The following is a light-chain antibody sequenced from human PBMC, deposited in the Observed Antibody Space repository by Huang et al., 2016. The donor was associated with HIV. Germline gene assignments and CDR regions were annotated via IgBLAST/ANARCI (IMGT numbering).Light chain of an antibody. Sequence: AIQMTQSPSSLSASVGDRVTITCRASQDIRNDFGWYQQRPGTAPKLLIYAAFNLQNGVPSRFSGSGSGTEFTLTISDLRPEDFATYYCLQDYLYPSTFGRGTELEL. CDR1: QDIRND. J-gene: IGKJ2*01. CDR3: LQDYLYPST. V-gene: IGKV1-6*01. CDR2: AAF.